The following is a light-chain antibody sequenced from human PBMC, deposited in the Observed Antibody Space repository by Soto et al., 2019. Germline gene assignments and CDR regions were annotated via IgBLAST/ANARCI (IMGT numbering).Light chain of an antibody. V-gene: IGKV1-5*03. Sequence: DIQMTQSPSTLSASVGDRVTITCRASQSISSWLAWYQQKPGKAPNLLIYKASSLESRVPSRFSGSGSGTEFTLTISSLQPDDFATYYFQQYNSYPLTFGGGTKVEIK. J-gene: IGKJ4*01. CDR3: QQYNSYPLT. CDR1: QSISSW. CDR2: KAS.